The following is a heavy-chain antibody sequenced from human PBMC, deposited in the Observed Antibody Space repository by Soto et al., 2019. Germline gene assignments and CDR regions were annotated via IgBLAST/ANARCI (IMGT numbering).Heavy chain of an antibody. V-gene: IGHV4-59*08. Sequence: QVQLQESGPGLVKPSETLSLTCTVSGGSISSYYWSWIPQPPGKGLEWIGYIYHSGSTNYNPSLKSRVTISVDTSTDQFSPKLSSVTAADTAVYYCARRYRYSFDYRGQGTLVTVSS. D-gene: IGHD1-1*01. CDR1: GGSISSYY. J-gene: IGHJ4*02. CDR3: ARRYRYSFDY. CDR2: IYHSGST.